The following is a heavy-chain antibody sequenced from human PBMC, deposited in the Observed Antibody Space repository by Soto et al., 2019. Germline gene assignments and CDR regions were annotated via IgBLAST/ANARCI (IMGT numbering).Heavy chain of an antibody. Sequence: SETLSLTCSVSGGSISPHYGSWIRQPPGKGLEWIGYIYYSGSTNYNPSPKSRVTISVDTSKNQFSLKLSSVTAADTAVYYCASYLGVSGGNDYWGQGTLVTVS. CDR2: IYYSGST. J-gene: IGHJ4*02. V-gene: IGHV4-59*08. CDR3: ASYLGVSGGNDY. CDR1: GGSISPHY. D-gene: IGHD2-15*01.